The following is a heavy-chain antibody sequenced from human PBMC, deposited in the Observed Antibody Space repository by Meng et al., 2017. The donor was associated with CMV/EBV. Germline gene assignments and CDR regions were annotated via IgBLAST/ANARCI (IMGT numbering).Heavy chain of an antibody. CDR3: ARDQKLWFGEQSSGVYV. J-gene: IGHJ6*02. CDR2: ISSSGSTI. V-gene: IGHV3-48*03. CDR1: GFTFSSYE. Sequence: GESLKISCAASGFTFSSYEMNWVRQAPGKGLEWVSYISSSGSTIYYADSVKGRFTISRDNAKTSLYLQMNSLRAEDTAVYYCARDQKLWFGEQSSGVYVWGQGTTVTVSS. D-gene: IGHD3-10*01.